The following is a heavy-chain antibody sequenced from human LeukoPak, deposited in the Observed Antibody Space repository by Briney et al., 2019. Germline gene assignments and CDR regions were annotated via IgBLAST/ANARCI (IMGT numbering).Heavy chain of an antibody. J-gene: IGHJ3*02. D-gene: IGHD4-17*01. V-gene: IGHV4-59*08. CDR1: GRSIGSCY. Sequence: SETLSLTCTVSGRSIGSCYCSWIRQPPGKGLEWIGHISYSGSTNYNPSLKSRVTISVDTSKNQFSLKLSSLSAADTAVYYCARRLPDYGDQPGPFDIWGQGTMVTVSS. CDR3: ARRLPDYGDQPGPFDI. CDR2: ISYSGST.